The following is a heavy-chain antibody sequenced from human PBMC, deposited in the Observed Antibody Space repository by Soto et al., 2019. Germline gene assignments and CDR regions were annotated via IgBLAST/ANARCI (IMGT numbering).Heavy chain of an antibody. CDR2: ISRSGDRT. D-gene: IGHD2-15*01. V-gene: IGHV3-64*02. CDR1: GFTFSSYN. J-gene: IGHJ4*01. CDR3: ARARCSSGQCYYFDY. Sequence: EVQLVESGEGLVQPGGSLRLSCAASGFTFSSYNIHWIRQAPGKGLEFVSAISRSGDRTYYADSVKGRFTITRDNSKNTVWLQMGSLRAENMAVYYCARARCSSGQCYYFDYWGQGAQISVSS.